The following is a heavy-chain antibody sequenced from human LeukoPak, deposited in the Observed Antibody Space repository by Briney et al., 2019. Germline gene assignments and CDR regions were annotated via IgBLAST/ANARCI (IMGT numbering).Heavy chain of an antibody. CDR2: IYSGGGT. CDR3: ARGRGGLYGMDV. Sequence: GGSLRLSCAASGFTLGSNYMSWVRQAPGKGLEWVSVIYSGGGTYYADSVKGRFTISRDNSKNTLYLQMNSLRAEDTAVYYCARGRGGLYGMDVWGQGTTVTVSS. CDR1: GFTLGSNY. D-gene: IGHD3-16*01. J-gene: IGHJ6*02. V-gene: IGHV3-53*01.